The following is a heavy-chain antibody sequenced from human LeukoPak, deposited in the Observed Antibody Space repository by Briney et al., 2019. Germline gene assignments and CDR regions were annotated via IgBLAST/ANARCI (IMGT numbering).Heavy chain of an antibody. CDR1: GFTVSSYA. J-gene: IGHJ4*02. D-gene: IGHD1-26*01. Sequence: GGSLRLSCAASGFTVSSYAVHWVRQPIGKGLEWVSALGIAGDTFYPGSVKGRFTISRENARNSLYLQMNGLRAEDTAMYYCARQMQSHGNFDSWGQGTLVTVSS. V-gene: IGHV3-13*01. CDR3: ARQMQSHGNFDS. CDR2: LGIAGDT.